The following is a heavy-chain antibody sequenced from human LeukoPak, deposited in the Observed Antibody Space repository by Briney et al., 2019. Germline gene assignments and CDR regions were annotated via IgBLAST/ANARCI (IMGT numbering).Heavy chain of an antibody. D-gene: IGHD4-17*01. CDR1: GGSISSGEYY. CDR3: ARVGTLDYGDYLFDY. Sequence: AQTLSLTCTVSGGSISSGEYYWSWIRHPPGKGLEWIWYIDYSGSTYYNPSLKSRVTISVDPSKNQFSLKLSSVPGADTAVYYCARVGTLDYGDYLFDYWGQGTLVTVSS. V-gene: IGHV4-30-4*01. J-gene: IGHJ4*02. CDR2: IDYSGST.